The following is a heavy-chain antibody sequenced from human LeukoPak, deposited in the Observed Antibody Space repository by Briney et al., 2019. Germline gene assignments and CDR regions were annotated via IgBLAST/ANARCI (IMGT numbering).Heavy chain of an antibody. CDR3: VRGTSNWYGVDS. V-gene: IGHV3-21*01. J-gene: IGHJ4*02. CDR2: ISSSSSYI. CDR1: GFTFSSYS. D-gene: IGHD6-13*01. Sequence: GGSLRLSCAASGFTFSSYSMNWVRQAPGKGLEWVSSISSSSSYIYYADSVKGRFTISRDNAKSTLYLQMNSLRDEDTAVYFCVRGTSNWYGVDSWGRGTLVTVSS.